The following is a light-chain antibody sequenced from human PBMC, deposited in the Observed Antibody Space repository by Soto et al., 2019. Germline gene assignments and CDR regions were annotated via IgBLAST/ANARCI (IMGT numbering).Light chain of an antibody. J-gene: IGKJ2*01. V-gene: IGKV3-15*01. CDR3: QQYNDWPPYT. Sequence: EIVMTQSPATLSVSPGERATLSCRASQTVTGALAWYQQKPGQAPRLLLYGASTRATGVPDRFSVSGSGTDFTLTISSLQSEDFAVYYCQQYNDWPPYTFGQGTNVEIK. CDR1: QTVTGA. CDR2: GAS.